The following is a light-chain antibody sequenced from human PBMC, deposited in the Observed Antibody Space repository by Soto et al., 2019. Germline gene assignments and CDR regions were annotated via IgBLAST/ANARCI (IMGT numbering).Light chain of an antibody. V-gene: IGLV2-14*01. CDR2: EVT. J-gene: IGLJ1*01. CDR3: NSYTSTSTYV. CDR1: SSDIGDYNY. Sequence: QSALTQPASVSGSPGQSITISCTGTSSDIGDYNYVSWYQQHPGKAPKLMIYEVTNRPSGVSNRFSGSKSGNTASLTISGLQAEDEAAYYCNSYTSTSTYVFGTGTKLTVL.